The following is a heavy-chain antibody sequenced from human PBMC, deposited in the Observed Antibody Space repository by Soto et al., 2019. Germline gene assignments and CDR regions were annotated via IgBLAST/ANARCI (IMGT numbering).Heavy chain of an antibody. V-gene: IGHV1-69*01. Sequence: QVQLVQSGAEVKKPGSSVKVSCQASGGTFSSYAISWVRQATGQGLEWLGGIIPIFGTANYAQKFQGRVTITADESTSTAYMELSSLRSEDTAVYYCARSGRDGQMRDWFDPWGQGTLVTVSS. CDR1: GGTFSSYA. J-gene: IGHJ5*02. D-gene: IGHD2-15*01. CDR3: ARSGRDGQMRDWFDP. CDR2: IIPIFGTA.